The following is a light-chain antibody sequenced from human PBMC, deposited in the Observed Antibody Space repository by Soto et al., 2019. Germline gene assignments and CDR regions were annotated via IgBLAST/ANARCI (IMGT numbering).Light chain of an antibody. CDR2: AAS. J-gene: IGKJ5*01. V-gene: IGKV1-9*01. CDR3: QQYGNSPIT. CDR1: QGISSN. Sequence: IQLTQSPSSLSASVGDRVTITCRASQGISSNLAWYQQKPGNVPKLLIYAASTLQSGVPSRFSGSGSGTDFTLTISSLQPEDFANYYCQQYGNSPITFGQGTRLEIK.